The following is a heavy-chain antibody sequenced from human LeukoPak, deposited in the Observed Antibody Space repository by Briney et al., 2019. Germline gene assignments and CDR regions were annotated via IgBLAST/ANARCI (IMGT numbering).Heavy chain of an antibody. Sequence: GGSLRLSCAASGFTFSNYWMHWVRQAPGKGLVWVSRINSDGSSTTYADSVKGRFTISRDNAKNSLYLQMNSLRAEDTAVYYCAELGITMIGGVWGKGTTVTISS. D-gene: IGHD3-10*02. CDR2: INSDGSST. CDR1: GFTFSNYW. J-gene: IGHJ6*04. CDR3: AELGITMIGGV. V-gene: IGHV3-74*01.